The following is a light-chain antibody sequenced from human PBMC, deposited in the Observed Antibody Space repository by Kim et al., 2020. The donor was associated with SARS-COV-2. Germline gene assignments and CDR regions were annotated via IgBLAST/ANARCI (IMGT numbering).Light chain of an antibody. CDR3: QAWDSNTVV. V-gene: IGLV3-1*01. Sequence: VSPGQTASITCSGNKLGDKYACWYQQKPDQSPVLVIYQDSKRPAGIPDRLSGSNAGNTATLSISGTQAMDEAAYYCQAWDSNTVVFGVGTQLTVL. J-gene: IGLJ2*01. CDR1: KLGDKY. CDR2: QDS.